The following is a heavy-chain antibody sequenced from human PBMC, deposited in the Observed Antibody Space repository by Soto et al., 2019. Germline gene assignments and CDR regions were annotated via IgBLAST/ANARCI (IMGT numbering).Heavy chain of an antibody. V-gene: IGHV1-18*01. CDR2: ISAYNGNT. CDR1: GYTFTSYG. D-gene: IGHD1-7*01. Sequence: QVQLVQSGAEVKKPGASVKVSCKASGYTFTSYGISWVRQAPGQGLEWMGWISAYNGNTNYAQKLQGRGTMTTDTSTSTAYMELRSLRSDDTAVYYCARDHKTTQRYYDYYGMDVWGQGTTVTVSS. J-gene: IGHJ6*02. CDR3: ARDHKTTQRYYDYYGMDV.